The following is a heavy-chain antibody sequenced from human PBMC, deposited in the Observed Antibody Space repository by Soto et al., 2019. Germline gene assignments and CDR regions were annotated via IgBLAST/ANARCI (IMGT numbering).Heavy chain of an antibody. J-gene: IGHJ4*02. CDR2: ISGSGGST. D-gene: IGHD1-20*01. V-gene: IGHV3-23*01. Sequence: EVQLLESGGGLVQPGGSLRLSCAASGFTFSSYAMNWVRQAPGKGLEWVSVISGSGGSTYYADSVKGRFTISRDNSKNTLYVQMNSLRAEDTAVYYCAKAIRGYNAPLDHWGQGTRVTVSS. CDR3: AKAIRGYNAPLDH. CDR1: GFTFSSYA.